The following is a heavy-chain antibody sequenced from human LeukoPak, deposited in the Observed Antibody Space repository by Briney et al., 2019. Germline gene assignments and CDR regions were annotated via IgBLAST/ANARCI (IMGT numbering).Heavy chain of an antibody. CDR1: GYSFTSYW. CDR2: IYPGDSDT. D-gene: IGHD5-18*01. Sequence: GESLKISCKGSGYSFTSYWIGWVRQMPGKGLEWMGIIYPGDSDTRYSPSFQGQVTISADKSISTAYLQWSSLKASDTAMYYCARSSYSYGYHYYYGMDVWGQGTTVTVSS. V-gene: IGHV5-51*01. CDR3: ARSSYSYGYHYYYGMDV. J-gene: IGHJ6*02.